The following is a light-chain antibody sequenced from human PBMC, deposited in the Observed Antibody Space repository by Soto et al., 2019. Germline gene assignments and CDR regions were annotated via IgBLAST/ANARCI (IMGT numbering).Light chain of an antibody. Sequence: IVLTQSPATLSVSPGETATLSCRASQSVSSSLAWYQQTPGRAPRLLIYGASTRATGIPTRFSGSGSGTEFTLTISRLQSEDFAVYYCQQYNNWPPLTFGGGTKVDIK. CDR1: QSVSSS. CDR3: QQYNNWPPLT. V-gene: IGKV3-15*01. CDR2: GAS. J-gene: IGKJ4*01.